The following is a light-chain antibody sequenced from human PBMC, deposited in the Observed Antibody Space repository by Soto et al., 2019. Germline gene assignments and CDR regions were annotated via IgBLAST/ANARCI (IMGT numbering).Light chain of an antibody. CDR3: QQYYSTPFS. CDR1: QSVLYSSNNKNY. V-gene: IGKV4-1*01. Sequence: DIVMTQSPDSLAVSLGERATINCKSSQSVLYSSNNKNYLAWYQQKPGQPPKLLIYWASTRESGVPDRFSGSGSGTDFTLTLGSLQAEDVAVYYCQQYYSTPFSFGPGTKVDIK. J-gene: IGKJ3*01. CDR2: WAS.